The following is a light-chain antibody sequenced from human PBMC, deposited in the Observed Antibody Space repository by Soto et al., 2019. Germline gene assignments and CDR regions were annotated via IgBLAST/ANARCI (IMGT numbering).Light chain of an antibody. Sequence: EIVMTQSPVTLSVSPGERATLSCRASQSVTSNLAWYQQKPGQAPRLLIHGASTRATGIPARFSGSGSGTESTLTISSLQSEDFAVYYCQQYNNWPPFTFGPGTKVDMK. CDR1: QSVTSN. CDR3: QQYNNWPPFT. V-gene: IGKV3-15*01. J-gene: IGKJ3*01. CDR2: GAS.